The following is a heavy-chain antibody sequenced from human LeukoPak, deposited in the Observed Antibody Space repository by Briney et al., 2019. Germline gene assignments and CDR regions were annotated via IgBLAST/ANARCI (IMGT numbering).Heavy chain of an antibody. J-gene: IGHJ4*02. CDR2: INSASNFI. D-gene: IGHD3-22*01. Sequence: GGSLRLSCAASGFTFRTFTMHWVRQAPGKGLEWVSSINSASNFIYYADSVKGRFTISRDNAKNSLYLQMSSLKVEDTAVYYCARDSPHYFDSSGDYVSDYWGQGALVTVSS. CDR1: GFTFRTFT. CDR3: ARDSPHYFDSSGDYVSDY. V-gene: IGHV3-21*01.